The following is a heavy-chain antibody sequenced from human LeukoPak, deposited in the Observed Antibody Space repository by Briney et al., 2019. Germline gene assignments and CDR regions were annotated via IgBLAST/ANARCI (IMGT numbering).Heavy chain of an antibody. CDR3: ARSWEQQLVHDAFDI. J-gene: IGHJ3*02. Sequence: ASVKVSCKASGYTFTSYAMHWVRQAPGQRLEWMGWISAYNGNTNYAQKLQGRVTMTTDTSTSTAYMELRSLRSDDTAVYYCARSWEQQLVHDAFDIWGQGTMVTVSS. D-gene: IGHD6-13*01. CDR2: ISAYNGNT. V-gene: IGHV1-18*01. CDR1: GYTFTSYA.